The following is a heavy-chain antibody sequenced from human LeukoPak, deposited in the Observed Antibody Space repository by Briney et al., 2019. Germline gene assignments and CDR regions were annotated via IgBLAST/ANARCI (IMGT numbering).Heavy chain of an antibody. Sequence: GGSLRLSCAASGFTFSSYSMNWVRQAPGKGLEWVSSISSSSSYIYYADSVKGRFTISRDNAKNSLYLQMNSLRAEDTAVYHCARGAGIAAAGDYWGQGTLVTVSS. V-gene: IGHV3-21*01. CDR3: ARGAGIAAAGDY. CDR2: ISSSSSYI. D-gene: IGHD6-13*01. J-gene: IGHJ4*02. CDR1: GFTFSSYS.